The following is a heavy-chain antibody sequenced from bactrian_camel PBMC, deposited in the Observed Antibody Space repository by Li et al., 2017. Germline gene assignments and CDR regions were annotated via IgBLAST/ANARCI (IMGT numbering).Heavy chain of an antibody. CDR3: AVVKNPTKVRAAGIGPADFGY. V-gene: IGHV3S26*01. Sequence: HVQLVESGGGSVQAGGSLRLSCAASGYTYSSYCMGWFRQAPGKEREGIAAIDSDGSTSYADSVKGRFTISKDNAKNTLYLQMNNLKPEDSGMYYCAVVKNPTKVRAAGIGPADFGYWGQGTQVTVS. CDR1: GYTYSSYC. J-gene: IGHJ6*01. D-gene: IGHD2*01. CDR2: IDSDGST.